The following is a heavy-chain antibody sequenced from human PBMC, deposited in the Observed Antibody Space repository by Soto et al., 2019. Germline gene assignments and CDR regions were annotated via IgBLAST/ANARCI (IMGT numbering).Heavy chain of an antibody. D-gene: IGHD1-20*01. CDR2: IYYSGST. V-gene: IGHV4-39*01. CDR3: ARHRPGITGPSTRRGFDP. CDR1: GGSISSSSYY. J-gene: IGHJ5*02. Sequence: QLQLQESGPGLVKPSETLSLTCTVSGGSISSSSYYWGWIRQPPGKGLEWIGSIYYSGSTYYNPSLKSRVTISVDTSKNQFSLKLSSVTAADTAVYYCARHRPGITGPSTRRGFDPWGQGTLVTVSS.